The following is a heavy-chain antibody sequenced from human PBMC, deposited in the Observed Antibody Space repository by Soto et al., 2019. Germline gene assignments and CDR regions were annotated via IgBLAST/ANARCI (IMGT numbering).Heavy chain of an antibody. V-gene: IGHV2-5*01. Sequence: SGPTLVNPTQTLTLTCSFSGFSLSTRGLGVGWIRHPPGKPLEWLALIYWNDDKRYSPPLRNRLTITQDTSKNQVVLTMTNLDPVDTATYYCAHREASASSGADDYWGQGTLVTVSS. D-gene: IGHD6-6*01. CDR3: AHREASASSGADDY. J-gene: IGHJ4*02. CDR2: IYWNDDK. CDR1: GFSLSTRGLG.